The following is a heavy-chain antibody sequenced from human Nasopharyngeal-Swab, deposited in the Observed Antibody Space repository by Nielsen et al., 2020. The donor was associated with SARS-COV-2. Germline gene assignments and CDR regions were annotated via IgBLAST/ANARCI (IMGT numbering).Heavy chain of an antibody. V-gene: IGHV1-46*01. CDR1: GFSFTSYY. CDR2: IDPFSGST. D-gene: IGHD2-21*01. CDR3: TRDQGGGVPYDS. Sequence: ASVKASCKPCGFSFTSYYFNLERLAPGQGLEWMRMIDPFSGSTSYAQRFQGRITVTRDTSTSTVFMEVRSLTSEDTAVYYCTRDQGGGVPYDSWGQGTLVTVSS. J-gene: IGHJ4*02.